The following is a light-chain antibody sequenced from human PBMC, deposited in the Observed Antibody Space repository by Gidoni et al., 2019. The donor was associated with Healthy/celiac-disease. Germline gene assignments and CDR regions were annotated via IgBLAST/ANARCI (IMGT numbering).Light chain of an antibody. CDR2: QDS. J-gene: IGLJ2*01. V-gene: IGLV3-1*01. Sequence: SYELTQPPSVYVSPGQTASITCSGDKLGDKYACWYQQKPGQSPVLVIYQDSKRPSVIPERFSGSNSGNTATLTISGTQAMDEADYYCQAWDSSIVVFGGGTKLTVL. CDR3: QAWDSSIVV. CDR1: KLGDKY.